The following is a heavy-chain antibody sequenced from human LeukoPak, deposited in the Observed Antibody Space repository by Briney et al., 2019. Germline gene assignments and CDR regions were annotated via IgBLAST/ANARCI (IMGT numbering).Heavy chain of an antibody. V-gene: IGHV1-2*02. J-gene: IGHJ5*02. D-gene: IGHD6-13*01. CDR1: GYTFTGYY. Sequence: GASVKVSCKASGYTFTGYYMHWVRQAPGQGLEWMGWINPNSGGTNYAQKFQGRVTMTRDTSISTAYMELSRLRSDDTAVYYCARESSRYNNWFDPWGQGTLVTVSS. CDR2: INPNSGGT. CDR3: ARESSRYNNWFDP.